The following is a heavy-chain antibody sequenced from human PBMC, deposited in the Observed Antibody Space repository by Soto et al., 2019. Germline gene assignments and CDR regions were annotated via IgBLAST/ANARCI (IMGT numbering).Heavy chain of an antibody. CDR1: GFTFDDYA. D-gene: IGHD6-19*01. V-gene: IGHV3-43D*03. Sequence: GGSLRLSCAASGFTFDDYAMHWVRQAPGKGLEWVSLISWDGGSTYYADSVKGRFTISRDNSKNSLYLQMNSLRAEDTALYYCAISSGWKTGRYYFDYWGQGTLVTVSS. CDR2: ISWDGGST. J-gene: IGHJ4*02. CDR3: AISSGWKTGRYYFDY.